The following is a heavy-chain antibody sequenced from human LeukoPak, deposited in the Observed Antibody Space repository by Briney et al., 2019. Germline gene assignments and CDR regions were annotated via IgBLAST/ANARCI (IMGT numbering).Heavy chain of an antibody. J-gene: IGHJ6*02. V-gene: IGHV3-30*18. D-gene: IGHD2-15*01. CDR1: GFTFSSYG. Sequence: GGSLRLSCAASGFTFSSYGMHWVRQAPGEGLEWVAVISYDGSNKYYADSVKGRITISRDNSKSTLYLQMNSLRAEDTAVYYCAKNLYCGGGSCYPSALGMDVWGQGTTVTVSS. CDR2: ISYDGSNK. CDR3: AKNLYCGGGSCYPSALGMDV.